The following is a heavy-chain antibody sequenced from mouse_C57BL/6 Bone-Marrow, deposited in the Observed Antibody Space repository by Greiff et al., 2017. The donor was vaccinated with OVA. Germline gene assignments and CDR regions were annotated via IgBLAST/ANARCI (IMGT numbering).Heavy chain of an antibody. Sequence: VQLQQSGAELARPGASVKLSCKASGYTFTSYGISWVKQRTGQGLEWIGEIYPRSGNTYYNEKFKGKATLTADKSSRTAYMELRSLTSEDSAVYFCARLLRRYFDVWGTGTTVTVSS. CDR1: GYTFTSYG. CDR3: ARLLRRYFDV. J-gene: IGHJ1*03. V-gene: IGHV1-81*01. CDR2: IYPRSGNT. D-gene: IGHD1-1*01.